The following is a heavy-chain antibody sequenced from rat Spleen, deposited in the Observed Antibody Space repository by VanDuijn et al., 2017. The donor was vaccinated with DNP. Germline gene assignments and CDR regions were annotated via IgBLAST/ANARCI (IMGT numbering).Heavy chain of an antibody. CDR3: TTDPSYYSSPFAY. J-gene: IGHJ3*01. V-gene: IGHV5-7*01. D-gene: IGHD1-2*01. Sequence: EVQLVESGGGLVQPGRSLKLSCAASGFTFSDYNMAWVRQAPKKGLEWVATISYDGSSTFYRDSVKGRFTISRDNAKNTLYLQMDSLRSEDTATYYCTTDPSYYSSPFAYWGQGTLVTVSS. CDR2: ISYDGSST. CDR1: GFTFSDYN.